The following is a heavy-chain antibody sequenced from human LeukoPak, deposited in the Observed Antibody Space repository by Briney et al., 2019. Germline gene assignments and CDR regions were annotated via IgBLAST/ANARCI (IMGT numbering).Heavy chain of an antibody. CDR3: ARESTEGQQLVPNYFDY. D-gene: IGHD6-13*01. CDR1: GGSISSGGYY. J-gene: IGHJ4*02. CDR2: IYHSGST. V-gene: IGHV4-30-2*01. Sequence: SQTLSLTCTVSGGSISSGGYYWSWIRQPPGKGLEWIGYIYHSGSTYYNPSLKSRVTISVDRSKNQFSLKLSSVTAADTAVYYCARESTEGQQLVPNYFDYWGQGTLVTVSS.